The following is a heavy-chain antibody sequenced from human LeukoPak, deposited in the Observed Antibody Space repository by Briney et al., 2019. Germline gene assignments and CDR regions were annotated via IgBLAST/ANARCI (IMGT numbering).Heavy chain of an antibody. CDR3: ARGPGGIAAAGTDY. V-gene: IGHV4-34*01. CDR2: TNHSGST. J-gene: IGHJ4*02. D-gene: IGHD6-13*01. CDR1: GGSFSGYY. Sequence: PSETLSLTCAVYGGSFSGYYWSWIRQPPGKGLEWIGETNHSGSTNYNPSLKSRVTISVDTSKNQFSLKLSSVTAADTAVYYCARGPGGIAAAGTDYWGQGTLVTVSS.